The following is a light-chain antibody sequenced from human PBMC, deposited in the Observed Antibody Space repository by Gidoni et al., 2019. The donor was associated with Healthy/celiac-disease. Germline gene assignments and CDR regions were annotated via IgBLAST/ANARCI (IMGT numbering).Light chain of an antibody. CDR2: GNS. Sequence: QSVLTQPPSVSGAPGQRVTISCTGSISNIGAGYAIPWYQQLPGKAPKLLIYGNSNRPSGVPDRFSGSKSGTSASLAITGLQAEDEADYYCQSYDSSLSGSVFGGGTKLTVL. CDR1: ISNIGAGYA. J-gene: IGLJ2*01. CDR3: QSYDSSLSGSV. V-gene: IGLV1-40*01.